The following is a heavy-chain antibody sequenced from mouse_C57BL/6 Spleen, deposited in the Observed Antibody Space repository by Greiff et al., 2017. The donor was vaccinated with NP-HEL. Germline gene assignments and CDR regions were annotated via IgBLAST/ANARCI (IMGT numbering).Heavy chain of an antibody. CDR3: ATHYYGSSYDWFAY. D-gene: IGHD1-1*01. CDR2: INPSTGGT. Sequence: EVQLQQSGPELVKPGASVKISCKASGYSFTGYYMNWVKQSPEKSLEWIGEINPSTGGTTYNQKFKAKATLTVDKSSSTAYMQLKSLTSEYSAVYYCATHYYGSSYDWFAYWGQGTLVTVSA. CDR1: GYSFTGYY. V-gene: IGHV1-42*01. J-gene: IGHJ3*01.